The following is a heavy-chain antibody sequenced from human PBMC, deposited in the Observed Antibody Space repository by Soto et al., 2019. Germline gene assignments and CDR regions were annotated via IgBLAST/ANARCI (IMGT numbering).Heavy chain of an antibody. CDR2: IYPGDSDT. D-gene: IGHD1-26*01. CDR1: GYSFTSYW. Sequence: GESLKISCKASGYSFTSYWIGWVRPIPGKGLEWMGIIYPGDSDTIYGPSFQGQVTISADKSISTAYLQWNSLKASDTAMYYCARPPYSASYYYFDQWGQGTLVTVSS. V-gene: IGHV5-51*01. J-gene: IGHJ4*02. CDR3: ARPPYSASYYYFDQ.